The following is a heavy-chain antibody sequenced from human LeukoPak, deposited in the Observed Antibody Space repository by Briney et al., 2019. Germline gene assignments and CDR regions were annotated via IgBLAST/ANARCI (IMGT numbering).Heavy chain of an antibody. CDR1: GFTFSSYA. CDR3: ARVEGSGYSGYDDY. J-gene: IGHJ4*02. Sequence: GGSLRLSSAASGFTFSSYAMHWVRQAPGKGLEYVSAISSNGGSTYYANSVKGRFTISRDNSKNTLYLQMGSLRAEDMAVYYCARVEGSGYSGYDDYWGQGTLVTVSS. V-gene: IGHV3-64*01. CDR2: ISSNGGST. D-gene: IGHD5-12*01.